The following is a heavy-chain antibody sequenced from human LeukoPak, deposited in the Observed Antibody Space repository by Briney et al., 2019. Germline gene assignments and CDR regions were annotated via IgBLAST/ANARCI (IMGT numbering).Heavy chain of an antibody. CDR1: GFTFSGYG. D-gene: IGHD1-26*01. CDR2: IYSGGST. V-gene: IGHV3-53*01. CDR3: AGGGGVGAKY. Sequence: GGSLRLSCAASGFTFSGYGMSWVRQAPGKGLEWVSVIYSGGSTYYADSVKGRFTISRDNSKNTLYLQMNSLRAEDTAVYYCAGGGGVGAKYWGQGTLVTVSS. J-gene: IGHJ4*02.